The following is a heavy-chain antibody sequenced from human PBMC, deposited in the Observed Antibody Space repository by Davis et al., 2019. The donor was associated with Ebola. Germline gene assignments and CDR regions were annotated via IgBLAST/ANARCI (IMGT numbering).Heavy chain of an antibody. CDR3: ARLRDYYDSSGYAFDI. V-gene: IGHV4-39*01. J-gene: IGHJ3*02. D-gene: IGHD3-22*01. Sequence: MPSETLSLTCTVSGGSIRSSSYYWGWIRQPPGKGLEWIGYIYYDGSTYYNPSFESRVTIYIDTSKNQFSLRMSSETAADTAIYYCARLRDYYDSSGYAFDIWGQGTMVSVSS. CDR1: GGSIRSSSYY. CDR2: IYYDGST.